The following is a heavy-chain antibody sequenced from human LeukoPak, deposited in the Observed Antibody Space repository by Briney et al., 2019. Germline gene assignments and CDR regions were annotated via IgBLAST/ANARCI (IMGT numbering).Heavy chain of an antibody. D-gene: IGHD3-22*01. CDR2: ISSSGSTI. Sequence: GGSLRLSCAASGFTFSDYYMSWIRQAPGKGLEWVSYISSSGSTIYYADSLKGRFTISRDNAKNSLYLQMNSLRAEDTAVYYCARAHYYDSSGLDFWGQGTLVTVSS. J-gene: IGHJ4*02. CDR3: ARAHYYDSSGLDF. CDR1: GFTFSDYY. V-gene: IGHV3-11*04.